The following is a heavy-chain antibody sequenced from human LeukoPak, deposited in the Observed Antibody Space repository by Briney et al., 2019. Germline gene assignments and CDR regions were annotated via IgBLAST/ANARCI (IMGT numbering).Heavy chain of an antibody. J-gene: IGHJ4*02. D-gene: IGHD5-12*01. V-gene: IGHV3-30*18. CDR2: ISYDGSNK. CDR1: GCTFSSYG. Sequence: GRSLRLSCAASGCTFSSYGMHWVRQAPGKGLEWVALISYDGSNKFYADSVKGRFTISRDNSKNTLYLQMNRLRAEDTAVYYCAKSWGVATVRSDGYFDYWGQGTLVTVSS. CDR3: AKSWGVATVRSDGYFDY.